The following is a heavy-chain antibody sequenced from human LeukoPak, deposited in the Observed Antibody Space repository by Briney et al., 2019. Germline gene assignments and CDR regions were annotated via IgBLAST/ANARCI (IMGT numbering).Heavy chain of an antibody. J-gene: IGHJ3*02. Sequence: PGGSLRLSCAASGFTFSSYGMHWVRQAPGKGLEWVAVIWYDGSNKYYADSVKGRFTISRDNSKNTLYLQMNSLRAEDTAVYDCARDLYSSSWYGAFDIWGQGTMVTVSS. D-gene: IGHD6-13*01. V-gene: IGHV3-33*01. CDR1: GFTFSSYG. CDR3: ARDLYSSSWYGAFDI. CDR2: IWYDGSNK.